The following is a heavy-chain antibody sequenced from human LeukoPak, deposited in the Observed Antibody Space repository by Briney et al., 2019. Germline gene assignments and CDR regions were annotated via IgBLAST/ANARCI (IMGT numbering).Heavy chain of an antibody. CDR1: GFTFSSYW. J-gene: IGHJ4*02. CDR3: ARTSLYCSSTSCYIYFDY. CDR2: IKQDGSEK. V-gene: IGHV3-7*01. Sequence: PGGSLRLSCAASGFTFSSYWMSWVRQAPGKGLEWVANIKQDGSEKYYVDSVKGRFTISRDNAKNSLYLQMNSLRAEDTAVYYCARTSLYCSSTSCYIYFDYWGQGTLVTVSS. D-gene: IGHD2-2*02.